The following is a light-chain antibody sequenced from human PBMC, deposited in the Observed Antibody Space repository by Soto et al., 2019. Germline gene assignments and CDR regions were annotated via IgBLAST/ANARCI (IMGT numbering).Light chain of an antibody. V-gene: IGLV2-8*01. J-gene: IGLJ1*01. CDR3: TSYAGGNNV. Sequence: QSALTQPPSASGSPGQSVTISCTGTSSDVGAYNYVSWYQQHPGKVPKLVVYEVNKRPSGVPDRFSGSKSGNTASLTVAGLQGEDEADYYCTSYAGGNNVFGTGTKVTVL. CDR2: EVN. CDR1: SSDVGAYNY.